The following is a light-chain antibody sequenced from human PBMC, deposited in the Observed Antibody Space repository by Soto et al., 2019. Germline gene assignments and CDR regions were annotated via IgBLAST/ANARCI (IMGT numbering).Light chain of an antibody. CDR3: QQLKSFFT. CDR2: GAS. Sequence: DIQLTQSPSFLSASVGDRVTITCRASQGIGSYLAWYQQKPGKAPKVLIYGASILQSGVPSRFSGSGSGTEFTLTISSLQPEDFATYYCQQLKSFFTFGPGTKVDI. J-gene: IGKJ3*01. V-gene: IGKV1-9*01. CDR1: QGIGSY.